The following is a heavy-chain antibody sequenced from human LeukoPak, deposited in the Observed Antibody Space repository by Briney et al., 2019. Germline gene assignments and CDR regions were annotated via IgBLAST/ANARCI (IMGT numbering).Heavy chain of an antibody. Sequence: SETLSLTCTVSGGAITTYYWSWIRQPPGEGLEWIGYIYYSGSTKCNPSLKSRVTVSIDTSKNQFSLKLSSVTAADTAVYYCARVPPPGGSYTYFDIWGQGTLVTVSS. V-gene: IGHV4-59*01. CDR2: IYYSGST. CDR1: GGAITTYY. CDR3: ARVPPPGGSYTYFDI. J-gene: IGHJ4*02. D-gene: IGHD1-26*01.